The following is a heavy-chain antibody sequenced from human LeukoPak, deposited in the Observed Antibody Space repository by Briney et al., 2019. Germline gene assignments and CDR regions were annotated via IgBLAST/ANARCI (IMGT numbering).Heavy chain of an antibody. D-gene: IGHD3-22*01. Sequence: PSETLSLTCTVSGGSISSYYWSWIRQSAGKGLEWIGRIYTSGSTNYNPSLKSRVTMSVDTSKNQFSLKLSSVTAADTAVYYCARFSIDEEIYYDSSGYDYWGQGTLVTVSS. J-gene: IGHJ4*02. CDR1: GGSISSYY. V-gene: IGHV4-4*07. CDR2: IYTSGST. CDR3: ARFSIDEEIYYDSSGYDY.